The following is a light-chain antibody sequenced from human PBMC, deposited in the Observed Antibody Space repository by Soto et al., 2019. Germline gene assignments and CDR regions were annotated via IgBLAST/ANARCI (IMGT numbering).Light chain of an antibody. Sequence: DVVMTQSPLSLPVTVGQPASISCRSSQSLVYSDGYAYLNWFQQRPGQSPRRLIYKASNRDSGVPDRFSGSGSSSDFTLQIDRVEAEDVGIYYCMQGIHWPPTFGRGTRVEIK. V-gene: IGKV2-30*01. J-gene: IGKJ1*01. CDR3: MQGIHWPPT. CDR2: KAS. CDR1: QSLVYSDGYAY.